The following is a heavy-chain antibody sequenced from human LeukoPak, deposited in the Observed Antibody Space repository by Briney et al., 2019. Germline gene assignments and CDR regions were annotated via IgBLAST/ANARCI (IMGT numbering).Heavy chain of an antibody. CDR3: AKDWANGDYIDH. J-gene: IGHJ4*02. CDR2: VSYDGTNG. D-gene: IGHD2-8*01. V-gene: IGHV3-30*18. CDR1: GFTFSDYG. Sequence: PGGSLRLSCAASGFTFSDYGMHWVRQAPGKGLEWVAVVSYDGTNGKYADPVKGRFTISRDNSKNTLSLQMNSLRAGDTAVYYCAKDWANGDYIDHWGQGTLVTVSS.